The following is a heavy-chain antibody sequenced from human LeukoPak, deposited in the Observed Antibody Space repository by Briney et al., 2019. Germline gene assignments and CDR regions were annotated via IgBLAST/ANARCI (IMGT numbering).Heavy chain of an antibody. D-gene: IGHD5-18*01. CDR1: GFTFSSYA. CDR2: ISGSGSST. Sequence: GGSLRLSCAASGFTFSSYAMSWVRQTPGKGLEWVSTISGSGSSTYYADSVKGRFTISRDNSKNTLYLQMNSLRAEDTAVYYCAKSGYNYGNFDYWEQGTLVSVSS. CDR3: AKSGYNYGNFDY. V-gene: IGHV3-23*01. J-gene: IGHJ4*02.